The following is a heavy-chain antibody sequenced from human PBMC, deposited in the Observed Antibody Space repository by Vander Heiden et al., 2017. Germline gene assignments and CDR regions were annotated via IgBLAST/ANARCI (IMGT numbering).Heavy chain of an antibody. CDR2: INPNSGGT. V-gene: IGHV1-2*04. D-gene: IGHD1-26*01. Sequence: QVQLVQSGAEVKKPGASVKGSCKASGYTFTGYYMHGVRQAPGQGLEWMGWINPNSGGTNYAQKFQGWVTMTRDTSISTAYMELSRLRSDDTAVYYCARVFVPLAYSGSQDSDAFDIWGQGTMVTVSS. CDR3: ARVFVPLAYSGSQDSDAFDI. CDR1: GYTFTGYY. J-gene: IGHJ3*02.